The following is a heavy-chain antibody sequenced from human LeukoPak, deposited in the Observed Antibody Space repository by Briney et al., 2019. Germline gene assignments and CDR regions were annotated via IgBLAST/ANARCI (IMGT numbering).Heavy chain of an antibody. CDR2: ISDGGGST. CDR3: AKDARRTSGWYFFDY. J-gene: IGHJ4*02. CDR1: GFTFSDYA. V-gene: IGHV3-23*01. Sequence: GGSLRLSCAASGFTFSDYAMHWVRQAPGKGPEWVSAISDGGGSTYYADSVKGRFTISRDNSKNTLFLQMNSLRAEDTAVYYCAKDARRTSGWYFFDYWGQGTLVTVSS. D-gene: IGHD6-19*01.